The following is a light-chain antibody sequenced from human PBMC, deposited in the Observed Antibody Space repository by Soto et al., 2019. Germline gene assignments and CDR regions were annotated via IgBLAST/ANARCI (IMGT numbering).Light chain of an antibody. V-gene: IGKV3-11*01. J-gene: IGKJ4*01. Sequence: EIVLTQSPATLSLSPGESATLSCRASQSVSHFLAWYQQKPGQAPRLLIYDTSSRATGIPGRFSGSGSGTDFTLTIDILDPADAAVYYCQQRTDWPTFGGGTKVDI. CDR2: DTS. CDR1: QSVSHF. CDR3: QQRTDWPT.